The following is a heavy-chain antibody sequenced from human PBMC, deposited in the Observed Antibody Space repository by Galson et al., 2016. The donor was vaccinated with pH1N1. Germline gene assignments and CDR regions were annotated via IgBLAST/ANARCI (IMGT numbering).Heavy chain of an antibody. CDR3: AKVRGFLTGEFDY. CDR1: GFSLGSYW. Sequence: SLRLSCAASGFSLGSYWMSWVRQAPGKGLEWVANIKQDGSEKYYVDSVKGRFTISRDNAKNSLYLQMNSLRAEDTALYYCAKVRGFLTGEFDYWGQGTLVTVSS. J-gene: IGHJ4*02. V-gene: IGHV3-7*03. CDR2: IKQDGSEK. D-gene: IGHD7-27*01.